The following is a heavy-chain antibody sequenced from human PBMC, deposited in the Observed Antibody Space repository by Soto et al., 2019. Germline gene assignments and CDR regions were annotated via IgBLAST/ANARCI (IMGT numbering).Heavy chain of an antibody. CDR1: GGSISSGGYY. Sequence: PSETLSLTCTVSGGSISSGGYYWSWIRQHPGKGLEWIGYIYYSGSTYYNPSLKSRVTISVDTSKNQFSLKLSSVTAADTAVYYCARDSGDDYGAVDYWGQGTLVTVSS. D-gene: IGHD4-17*01. CDR3: ARDSGDDYGAVDY. J-gene: IGHJ4*02. V-gene: IGHV4-31*03. CDR2: IYYSGST.